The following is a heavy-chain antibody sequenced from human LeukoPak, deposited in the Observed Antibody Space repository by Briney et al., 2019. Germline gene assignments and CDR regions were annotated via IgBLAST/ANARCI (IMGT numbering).Heavy chain of an antibody. CDR3: ARGRVYYGSGTTATYFDY. CDR2: INHSGST. D-gene: IGHD3-10*01. CDR1: GGFFSRYY. J-gene: IGHJ4*02. V-gene: IGHV4-34*01. Sequence: PSETLSLICAFCGGFFSRYYWSWIRQPPGKGLEWIGEINHSGSTNYNPSLKSRVTVSVDTSKNQFSLKLSSVTAADTAVYYCARGRVYYGSGTTATYFDYWGQGTLVTVSS.